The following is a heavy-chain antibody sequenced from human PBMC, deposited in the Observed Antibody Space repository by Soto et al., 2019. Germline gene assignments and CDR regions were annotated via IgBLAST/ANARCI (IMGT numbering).Heavy chain of an antibody. CDR3: ARHEWTRWSNWFDP. D-gene: IGHD3-3*01. CDR2: IYYSGST. CDR1: VGSISSSSYY. Sequence: PSETLSLTCTVSVGSISSSSYYWGWVLQPPGKGLEWIGSIYYSGSTYYNPSLKSRVTISVDTSKNQFSLKLSSVTAADTAVYYCARHEWTRWSNWFDPWGQGTLVTVSS. V-gene: IGHV4-39*01. J-gene: IGHJ5*02.